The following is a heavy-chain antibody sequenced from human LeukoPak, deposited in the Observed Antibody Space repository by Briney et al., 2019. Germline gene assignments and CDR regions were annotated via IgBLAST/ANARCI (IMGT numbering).Heavy chain of an antibody. Sequence: GGSLRLSCTASGFTFSDHAMHWVRQAPGKGLEWVTVISYHARDQFYADSVKGRFTVSRDNSKNILYLQMNSLGAEDSAVYYCVAQPCSGGRCYLDYWGQGTLVTVSS. CDR3: VAQPCSGGRCYLDY. CDR1: GFTFSDHA. D-gene: IGHD2-15*01. CDR2: ISYHARDQ. J-gene: IGHJ4*02. V-gene: IGHV3-30*04.